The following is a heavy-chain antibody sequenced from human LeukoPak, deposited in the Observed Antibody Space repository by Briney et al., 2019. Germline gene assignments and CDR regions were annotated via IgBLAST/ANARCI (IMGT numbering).Heavy chain of an antibody. Sequence: GASVKVSCKASGYTFTGYYMHWVRQAPGQGLEWMGWINPNSGGTNYAQKFQGRVTMTRDTSISTAYMELSRLRSDDTAVYYCARILSVVVGHFDYWGQGTLVTVSS. J-gene: IGHJ4*02. CDR2: INPNSGGT. V-gene: IGHV1-2*02. CDR3: ARILSVVVGHFDY. D-gene: IGHD2-2*01. CDR1: GYTFTGYY.